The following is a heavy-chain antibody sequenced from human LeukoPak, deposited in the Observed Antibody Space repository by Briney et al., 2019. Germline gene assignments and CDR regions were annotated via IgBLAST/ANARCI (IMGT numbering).Heavy chain of an antibody. CDR1: GGSFSGYY. Sequence: SETLSLTCAVYGGSFSGYYWSWIRQPPGKGLEWIGEINHRGSTNYNPSLKSRVTISVDTSKNQFSLKLSSVTAADTAVYYCARASRQFMVRAKMNYYCYMDVWGKGTTVTVSS. D-gene: IGHD3-10*01. CDR2: INHRGST. V-gene: IGHV4-34*01. CDR3: ARASRQFMVRAKMNYYCYMDV. J-gene: IGHJ6*03.